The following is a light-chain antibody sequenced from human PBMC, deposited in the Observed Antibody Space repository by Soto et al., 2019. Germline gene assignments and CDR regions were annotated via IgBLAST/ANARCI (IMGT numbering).Light chain of an antibody. CDR1: SSDVGGYNY. CDR3: SSYTSSSLYV. J-gene: IGLJ1*01. CDR2: DVS. Sequence: QSVLTQPASVSGSPGQSITIYCTGTSSDVGGYNYVSWYQQHPGKAPKLMIYDVSNRPSGVSNRFSGSKSGNTASLTISGLQAEDEADYYCSSYTSSSLYVFGIGTKLTVL. V-gene: IGLV2-14*01.